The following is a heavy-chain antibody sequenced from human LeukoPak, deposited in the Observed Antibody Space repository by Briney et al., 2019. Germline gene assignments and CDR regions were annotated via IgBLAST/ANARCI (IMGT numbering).Heavy chain of an antibody. CDR1: GYTLTELS. CDR2: FDPEDGET. J-gene: IGHJ6*03. Sequence: ASVKVSCKVSGYTLTELSMHWVRQAPGKGLEWMGGFDPEDGETIYAQKFQGRVTMTEDTSTDTAYMELSSLRSEDTAVYYCARAVWSYYDFWSGDGYYYYYYMDVWGKGTTVTVSS. D-gene: IGHD3-3*01. V-gene: IGHV1-24*01. CDR3: ARAVWSYYDFWSGDGYYYYYYMDV.